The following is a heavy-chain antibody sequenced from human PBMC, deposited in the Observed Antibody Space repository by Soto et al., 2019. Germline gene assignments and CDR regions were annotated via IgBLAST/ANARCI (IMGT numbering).Heavy chain of an antibody. CDR3: AKGGAAPVY. D-gene: IGHD6-13*01. V-gene: IGHV3-30*18. Sequence: GGSLRLSCAASGFTFSSYGMHWVRQAPGKGLEWVAVISYDGSNKYYADSVKGRFTISRDNPKNTLYLQMNCLRAEDTAVYYCAKGGAAPVYWGQATLVTVSS. CDR2: ISYDGSNK. J-gene: IGHJ4*02. CDR1: GFTFSSYG.